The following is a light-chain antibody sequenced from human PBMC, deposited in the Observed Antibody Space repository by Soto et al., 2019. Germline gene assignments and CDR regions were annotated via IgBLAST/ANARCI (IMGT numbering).Light chain of an antibody. CDR3: QHFKSAPYT. CDR2: KAS. V-gene: IGKV1-5*03. J-gene: IGKJ3*01. Sequence: DIQMTQSPSTLSGSVGDRVTITCRASQTISSWLAWYQQKPGKAPKLLIYKASTLKSGVPSRFSGSGSGTEFTLTISSLQPDDLATYYCQHFKSAPYTFRPGTKGGIK. CDR1: QTISSW.